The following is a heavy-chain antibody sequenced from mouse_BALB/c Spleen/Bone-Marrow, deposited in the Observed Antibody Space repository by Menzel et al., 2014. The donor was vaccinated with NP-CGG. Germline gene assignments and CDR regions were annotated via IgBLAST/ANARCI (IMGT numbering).Heavy chain of an antibody. CDR2: IASGSGST. Sequence: DLVKPGASVKLSCKASGYTFTSYWINWIKQRPGQGLEWIGRIASGSGSTYYDEMFKGKATPTVDTSSSTAYIQLSSLSSEDSAVYFCARSYYGRAMDYWGQGTSVTVSS. CDR3: ARSYYGRAMDY. J-gene: IGHJ4*01. V-gene: IGHV1S41*01. CDR1: GYTFTSYW. D-gene: IGHD1-1*01.